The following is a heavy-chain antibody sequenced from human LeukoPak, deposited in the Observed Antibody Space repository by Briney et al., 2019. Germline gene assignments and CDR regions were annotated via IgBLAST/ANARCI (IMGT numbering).Heavy chain of an antibody. J-gene: IGHJ5*02. CDR2: IYCSGST. CDR3: ARDLGYQLPNNWFDP. CDR1: GGSISSYY. D-gene: IGHD2-2*01. V-gene: IGHV4-59*01. Sequence: SETLSLTCTVSGGSISSYYWSWIRQPPGKGLEWIGYIYCSGSTNYNPSLKSRVTISVETSKNQFSLKLSSVTAADTAVYYCARDLGYQLPNNWFDPWGQGTLVTVSS.